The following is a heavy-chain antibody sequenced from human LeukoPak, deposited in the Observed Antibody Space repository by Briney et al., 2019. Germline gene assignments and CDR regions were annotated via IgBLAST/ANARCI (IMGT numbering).Heavy chain of an antibody. D-gene: IGHD3-22*01. V-gene: IGHV1-69*05. CDR1: GGTFSSYA. Sequence: ASVKVSCKASGGTFSSYAISWVRQAPGQGLEWMGRIIHIFGTANYAQKFQGRVTITTDESTSTAYMELSSLRSEDTAVYYCARDFHELYYYDSSGYYYSYFDYWGQGTLVTVSS. J-gene: IGHJ4*02. CDR3: ARDFHELYYYDSSGYYYSYFDY. CDR2: IIHIFGTA.